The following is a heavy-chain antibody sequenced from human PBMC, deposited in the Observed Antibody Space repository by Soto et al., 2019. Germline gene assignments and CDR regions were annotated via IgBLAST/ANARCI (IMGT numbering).Heavy chain of an antibody. Sequence: GGSLRLSCAASGVSVSDYAMSWVFQAQGKGLEWVSSISRTGDSAYYADSVKGRFAISRDRSKNRLSLQMNSLRVEDTAVYYCAKGPDGSGYYHNWFDSWGQGTLVTV. V-gene: IGHV3-23*01. CDR2: ISRTGDSA. CDR3: AKGPDGSGYYHNWFDS. J-gene: IGHJ5*01. D-gene: IGHD3-22*01. CDR1: GVSVSDYA.